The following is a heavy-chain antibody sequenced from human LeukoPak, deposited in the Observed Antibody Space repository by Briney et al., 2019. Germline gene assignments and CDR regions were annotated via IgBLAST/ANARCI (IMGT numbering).Heavy chain of an antibody. D-gene: IGHD3-3*01. J-gene: IGHJ4*02. CDR2: IIPIFGTA. CDR3: ARAFWSGYFFDY. CDR1: GGTFSSYA. V-gene: IGHV1-69*13. Sequence: SVKVSCKASGGTFSSYAISWVRQAPGQGLEWMGGIIPIFGTANYAQKFQGRVTITADESTSTAYMELSSLRSEDTAVYYCARAFWSGYFFDYWGQGTLVTVSS.